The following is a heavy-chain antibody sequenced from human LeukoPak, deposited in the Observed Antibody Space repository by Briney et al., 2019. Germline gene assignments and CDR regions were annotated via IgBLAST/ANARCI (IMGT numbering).Heavy chain of an antibody. CDR3: AREGYSAYGLDY. J-gene: IGHJ4*02. V-gene: IGHV3-11*04. Sequence: PGGSLRLSCAASGFTFSDYYMSWIRQAPGKGLEWVSYISSSGSTIYYADSVKGRFTTSRDNAKNSLDLQMDSLRVEDTAVYYCAREGYSAYGLDYWGQGTLVTVSS. D-gene: IGHD5-12*01. CDR1: GFTFSDYY. CDR2: ISSSGSTI.